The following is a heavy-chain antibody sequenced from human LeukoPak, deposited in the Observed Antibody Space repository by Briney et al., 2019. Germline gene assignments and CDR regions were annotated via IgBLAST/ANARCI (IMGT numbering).Heavy chain of an antibody. Sequence: ASVKISCKASGYTFIRYAINWLRQVPGQGLEWMGWINMYTANPAYAQGFTERFVLSLDTSASTAYLEISNLKAEDTAVYYCARHDNDDDFDYWGQGTLVTVSS. CDR1: GYTFIRYA. V-gene: IGHV7-4-1*02. CDR2: INMYTANP. CDR3: ARHDNDDDFDY. D-gene: IGHD3-16*01. J-gene: IGHJ4*02.